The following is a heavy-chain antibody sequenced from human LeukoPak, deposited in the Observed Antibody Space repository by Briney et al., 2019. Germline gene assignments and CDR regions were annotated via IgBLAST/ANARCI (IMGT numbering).Heavy chain of an antibody. Sequence: SETLSLTCTVSGVPISSYYRRWILQPPARELEGFGYVSSSCCTHLRSSLQRQSIMSIVTPNNQFSLNLTSLTAAHTPVYFCPRIIYNKYDNNWRFDYWGQGILVTVSS. CDR2: VSSSCCT. CDR3: PRIIYNKYDNNWRFDY. V-gene: IGHV4-59*08. CDR1: GVPISSYY. J-gene: IGHJ4*02. D-gene: IGHD1-1*01.